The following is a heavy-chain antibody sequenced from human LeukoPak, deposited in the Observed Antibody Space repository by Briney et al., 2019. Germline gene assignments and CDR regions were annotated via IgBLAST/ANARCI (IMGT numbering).Heavy chain of an antibody. CDR3: AKHGDNVWGSLRFGLDY. CDR2: IIGSGNSI. D-gene: IGHD3-16*01. V-gene: IGHV3-23*01. Sequence: GGSLRLSCAASGFTFGTYAMSWVRQAPGEGLEWVSVIIGSGNSIHYADSVKGRFTISRDNFKNTVFLQLNSLRPEDTAVYYCAKHGDNVWGSLRFGLDYWGQGTLVTVSS. J-gene: IGHJ4*02. CDR1: GFTFGTYA.